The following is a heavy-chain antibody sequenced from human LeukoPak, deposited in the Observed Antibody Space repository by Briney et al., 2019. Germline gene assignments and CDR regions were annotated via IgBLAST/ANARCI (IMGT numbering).Heavy chain of an antibody. CDR3: ARAHPVDTAMVLNWFDP. J-gene: IGHJ5*02. CDR1: GYTFTSYG. V-gene: IGHV1-18*01. CDR2: ISAYNGNT. Sequence: ASVKVSCKASGYTFTSYGISWVRQAPGQGLEWMGWISAYNGNTNYAQKLQGRVTMTTDTSTSTAYMELRSLRSDDTAVYYCARAHPVDTAMVLNWFDPWGQGTLATVSS. D-gene: IGHD5-18*01.